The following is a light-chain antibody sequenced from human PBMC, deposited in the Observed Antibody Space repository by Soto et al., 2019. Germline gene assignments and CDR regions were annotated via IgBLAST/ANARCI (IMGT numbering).Light chain of an antibody. J-gene: IGLJ1*01. CDR3: CSFAGGTNLV. CDR2: EVS. V-gene: IGLV2-8*01. Sequence: QSVLTQPPSASGSPGQSVTISCTGTRRDIGGYDFVSWYQQHPGKAPKLMISEVSKRPSGVPDRFSGSKSGNTASLTISGLQTDDEADYYCCSFAGGTNLVFGTGTKVTVL. CDR1: RRDIGGYDF.